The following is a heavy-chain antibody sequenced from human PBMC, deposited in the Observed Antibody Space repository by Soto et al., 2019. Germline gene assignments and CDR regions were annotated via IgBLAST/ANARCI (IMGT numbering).Heavy chain of an antibody. D-gene: IGHD7-27*01. J-gene: IGHJ5*02. V-gene: IGHV4-4*07. Sequence: PSETLSLTCTVSGGSVSIYYWSWIRQPDGKGLEWIGRFYTSGNTNYNPSLKSRVTMSLDTSKNQFSLKLSSVTAADTAVYFCASDSTGWFDPWGQGTLVTVSS. CDR3: ASDSTGWFDP. CDR2: FYTSGNT. CDR1: GGSVSIYY.